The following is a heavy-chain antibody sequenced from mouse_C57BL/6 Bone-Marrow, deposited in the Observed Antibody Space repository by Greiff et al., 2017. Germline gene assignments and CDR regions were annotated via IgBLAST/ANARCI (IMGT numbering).Heavy chain of an antibody. J-gene: IGHJ4*01. V-gene: IGHV14-2*01. CDR1: GFNIKDYY. D-gene: IGHD2-4*01. CDR2: IDPEDGET. CDR3: ARDDYDFFYAMDY. Sequence: EVQLQESGAELVKPGASVKLSCTASGFNIKDYYMHWVKQRTEQGLEWIGRIDPEDGETKYAPKFQGQAPLAADTSSNTAYLQLSSLTSEDTAFYYCARDDYDFFYAMDYWGQGTSVTVSS.